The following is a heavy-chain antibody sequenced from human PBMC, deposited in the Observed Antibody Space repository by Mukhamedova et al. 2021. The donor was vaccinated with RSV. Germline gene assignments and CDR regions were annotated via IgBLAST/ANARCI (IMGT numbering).Heavy chain of an antibody. J-gene: IGHJ3*02. CDR3: AKDDGSHYYGSGSYYRLGGAFDI. D-gene: IGHD3-10*01. V-gene: IGHV3-23*01. CDR2: ISGSGGST. Sequence: VRQAPGKGLEWVSAISGSGGSTYYADSVKGRFTISRDNSKNTLYLQMNSLRAEDTAVYYCAKDDGSHYYGSGSYYRLGGAFDIWG.